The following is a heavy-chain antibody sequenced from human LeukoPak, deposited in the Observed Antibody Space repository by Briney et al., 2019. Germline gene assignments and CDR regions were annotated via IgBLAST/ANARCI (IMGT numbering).Heavy chain of an antibody. Sequence: GGSLRLSCAASGFTVSSNYMSWVRQAPGKGLEWVSVIYSGGSTYYADSVKGRFTISRHNSKNTLYLQTNSLRAEDTAVYYCARVERLAYCDYWGQGTLLTVSS. CDR3: ARVERLAYCDY. J-gene: IGHJ4*02. D-gene: IGHD1-1*01. V-gene: IGHV3-53*04. CDR2: IYSGGST. CDR1: GFTVSSNY.